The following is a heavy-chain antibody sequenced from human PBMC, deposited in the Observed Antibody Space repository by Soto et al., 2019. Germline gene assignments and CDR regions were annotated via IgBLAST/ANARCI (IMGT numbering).Heavy chain of an antibody. Sequence: GGSLRLSCAASGFTFSSYWMSWVRQAPGKGLEWVANIKQDGSEKYYVDSVKGRFTISRDNAKNSLYLQMNSLRAEDTAVYYCARAPGGYSSSWYGNGCFDYWGQGTLVTVSS. V-gene: IGHV3-7*01. J-gene: IGHJ4*02. CDR2: IKQDGSEK. D-gene: IGHD6-13*01. CDR3: ARAPGGYSSSWYGNGCFDY. CDR1: GFTFSSYW.